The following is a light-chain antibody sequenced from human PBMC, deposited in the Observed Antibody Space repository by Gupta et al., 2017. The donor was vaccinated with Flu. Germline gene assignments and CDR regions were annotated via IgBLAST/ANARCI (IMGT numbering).Light chain of an antibody. CDR1: SSDVGGYNN. Sequence: QSALTQPASVSGSPGQSITISCTGTSSDVGGYNNVSWYQQHPGKAPKLMIYEVSNRPSGVSNRFSGSKSGNTASLAISGLQAEDEADYYCSSYRSSSARYVYGTGTKVTVL. V-gene: IGLV2-14*01. J-gene: IGLJ1*01. CDR3: SSYRSSSARYV. CDR2: EVS.